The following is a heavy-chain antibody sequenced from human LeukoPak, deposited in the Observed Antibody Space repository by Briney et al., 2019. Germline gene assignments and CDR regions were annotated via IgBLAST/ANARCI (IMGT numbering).Heavy chain of an antibody. CDR3: ARLTVRGVTYYYYYMDV. CDR2: INHSGST. D-gene: IGHD3-10*01. Sequence: PSETLSLTCAVYGGSFSGYYWSWIRQPPGKGLEWIGEINHSGSTNYNPSLKSRVTISVDTSKNQFSLKLSSVTAADTAVYYCARLTVRGVTYYYYYMDVWGKGTTVTISS. J-gene: IGHJ6*03. V-gene: IGHV4-34*01. CDR1: GGSFSGYY.